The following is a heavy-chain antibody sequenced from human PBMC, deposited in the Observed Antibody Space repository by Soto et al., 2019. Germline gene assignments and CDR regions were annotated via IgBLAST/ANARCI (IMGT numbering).Heavy chain of an antibody. V-gene: IGHV3-23*01. J-gene: IGHJ4*02. D-gene: IGHD3-10*01. CDR3: AKDSLLGSSFDY. CDR1: GFTLSDHW. Sequence: GGSLRLSCGASGFTLSDHWMHWVRQRPGKGLEWVSAISGSGGSTYYADSVKGRFTISRDNSKNTLYLQMNSLRAEDTAVYYCAKDSLLGSSFDYWGQGTLVTVSS. CDR2: ISGSGGST.